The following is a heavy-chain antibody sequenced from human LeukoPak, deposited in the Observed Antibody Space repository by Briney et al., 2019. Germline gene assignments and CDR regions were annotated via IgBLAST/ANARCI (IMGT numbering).Heavy chain of an antibody. Sequence: GGSLRLSCAASGFTFNNYAMSWVRQAPGKGLEWVSTISGSDDNTYYADSVKGRFTISRDISKNTLHLQMNSLRADDTAVYYCANDFDYWGQGTLVTVSS. CDR3: ANDFDY. CDR2: ISGSDDNT. V-gene: IGHV3-23*01. J-gene: IGHJ4*02. CDR1: GFTFNNYA.